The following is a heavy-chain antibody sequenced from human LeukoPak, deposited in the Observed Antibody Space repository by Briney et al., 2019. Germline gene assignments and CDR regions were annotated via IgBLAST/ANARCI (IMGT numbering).Heavy chain of an antibody. V-gene: IGHV4-30-4*01. CDR3: ARYQTTEENVVVVAAPESQTFDY. J-gene: IGHJ4*02. CDR1: GGSISSGDYY. CDR2: IYYSVST. D-gene: IGHD2-15*01. Sequence: SETLSLTCTVSGGSISSGDYYWSWIRQPPGNGLEWIGYIYYSVSTYYNPSLKSRVTISVDTSKNQFSLTLSSLTAEDTAAYYCARYQTTEENVVVVAAPESQTFDYWGQGTLVTVSS.